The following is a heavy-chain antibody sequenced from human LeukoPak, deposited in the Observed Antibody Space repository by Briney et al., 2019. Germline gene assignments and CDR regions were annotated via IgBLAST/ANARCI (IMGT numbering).Heavy chain of an antibody. CDR2: IYPGDSDT. CDR3: ARCMWHYDSGSPNWFDP. V-gene: IGHV5-51*01. CDR1: GYSFTSYW. D-gene: IGHD3-10*01. Sequence: GESLKISCKGSGYSFTSYWIGWARQLPGKGLEWMGIIYPGDSDTRYSPSFQGQVTISADKSINTAYLHWSSLLASDTAMYYCARCMWHYDSGSPNWFDPWGQGTLVTVSS. J-gene: IGHJ5*02.